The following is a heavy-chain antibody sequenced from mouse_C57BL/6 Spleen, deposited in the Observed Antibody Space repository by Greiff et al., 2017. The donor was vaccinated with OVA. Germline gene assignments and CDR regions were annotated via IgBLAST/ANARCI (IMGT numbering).Heavy chain of an antibody. D-gene: IGHD6-5*01. CDR1: GYTFTDYY. J-gene: IGHJ2*01. CDR3: ARPILYYFDY. Sequence: VQLQQSGPELVKPGASVKISCKASGYTFTDYYMNWVKQSHGKSLEWIGDINPNNGGTSYNQKFKGKATLTVDKSSSTAYMELRSLTSEDSAVYYCARPILYYFDYWGQGTTLTVSS. CDR2: INPNNGGT. V-gene: IGHV1-26*01.